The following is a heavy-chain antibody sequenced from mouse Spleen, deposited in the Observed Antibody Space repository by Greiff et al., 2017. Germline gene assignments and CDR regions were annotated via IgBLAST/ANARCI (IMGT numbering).Heavy chain of an antibody. CDR1: GYTFTSYW. J-gene: IGHJ3*01. Sequence: VQLQQPGAELVMPGASVKLSCKASGYTFTSYWMHWVKQRPGQGLEWIGEIDPSDSYTNYNQKFKGKATLTVDKSSSTAYMQLSSLTSEDAAVYYGARSTGTGFAYWGQGTLVTVSA. D-gene: IGHD4-1*02. V-gene: IGHV1-69*01. CDR2: IDPSDSYT. CDR3: ARSTGTGFAY.